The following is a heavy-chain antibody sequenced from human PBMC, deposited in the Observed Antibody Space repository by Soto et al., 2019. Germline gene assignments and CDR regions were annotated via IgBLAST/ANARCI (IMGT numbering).Heavy chain of an antibody. Sequence: GGSLRLSCAASGFTFSSYGMHWVRQAPGKGLEWVAVISYDGSNKYYADSVKGRFTISRDNSKNTLYLQMNSLRAEDTAVYYCAKAGLKIAVAVPPDGYWGQGTLVTVSS. J-gene: IGHJ4*02. V-gene: IGHV3-30*18. CDR1: GFTFSSYG. CDR3: AKAGLKIAVAVPPDGY. D-gene: IGHD6-19*01. CDR2: ISYDGSNK.